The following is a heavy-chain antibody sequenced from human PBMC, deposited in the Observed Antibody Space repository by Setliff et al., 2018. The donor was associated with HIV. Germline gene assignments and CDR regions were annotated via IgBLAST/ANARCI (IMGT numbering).Heavy chain of an antibody. CDR1: GDSINSGNYY. V-gene: IGHV4-31*03. D-gene: IGHD2-15*01. CDR3: ARSVPRYCSGGSCYPPLFDY. CDR2: IYYSGST. Sequence: SETLSLTCTVSGDSINSGNYYWSWIRQHPGKGLEWIGYIYYSGSTYYSPSLKSRVTISEDTSKNQFSLKLSSVTAADTAVYYCARSVPRYCSGGSCYPPLFDYWGQGTLVTVSS. J-gene: IGHJ4*02.